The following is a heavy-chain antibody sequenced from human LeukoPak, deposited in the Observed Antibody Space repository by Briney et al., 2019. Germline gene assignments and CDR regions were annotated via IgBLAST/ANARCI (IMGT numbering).Heavy chain of an antibody. CDR2: VNPRGTDT. D-gene: IGHD6-19*01. CDR3: ARARWSSTGWFLGY. CDR1: GFTFSSYC. J-gene: IGHJ4*02. V-gene: IGHV3-74*01. Sequence: GGSVTLSCAASGFTFSSYCMQWVRQAPGEGLVWVSSVNPRGTDTSYTVCVKGRFTISRDNAKDALHLQMDNLRAEDTAVYYCARARWSSTGWFLGYWGQGTLVTVSS.